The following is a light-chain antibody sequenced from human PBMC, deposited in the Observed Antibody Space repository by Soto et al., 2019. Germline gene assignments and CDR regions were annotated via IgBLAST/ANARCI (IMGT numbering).Light chain of an antibody. Sequence: SYELTLPPSVSVSPGQTARITCSGDALPKQYAYWYQQKPGQAPVLVIYKDSERPSGIPERFSGSSSGTTVTLTISGVQAQDEADYYCQSADSSGTYNVVFGGGTKVTVL. CDR1: ALPKQY. V-gene: IGLV3-25*03. CDR3: QSADSSGTYNVV. J-gene: IGLJ2*01. CDR2: KDS.